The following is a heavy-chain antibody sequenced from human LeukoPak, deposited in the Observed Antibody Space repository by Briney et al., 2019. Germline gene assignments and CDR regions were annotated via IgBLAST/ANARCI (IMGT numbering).Heavy chain of an antibody. CDR1: GGSISSSSYY. CDR2: IYYSGST. CDR3: ARQGTKYSSSWYYFDY. D-gene: IGHD6-13*01. V-gene: IGHV4-39*01. Sequence: SETLSLTCTVSGGSISSSSYYWGWIRQPPGKGLEWIGSIYYSGSTYYNPSLKSRVTTSVDTSKNQFSLKLSSVTAADTAVYYCARQGTKYSSSWYYFDYWGQGTLVTVSS. J-gene: IGHJ4*02.